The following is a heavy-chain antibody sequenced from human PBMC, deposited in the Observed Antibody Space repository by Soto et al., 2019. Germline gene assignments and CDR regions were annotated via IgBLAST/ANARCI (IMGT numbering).Heavy chain of an antibody. CDR2: IYHSGST. Sequence: PSETLSLTCAVSGGSISSGGYSWSWIRQPPGKGLEWIGYIYHSGSTYYNPSLKSRVTISVDRSKNQFPLKLSSVTAADTAVYYCARETAMGHLAGFDPWGQGTLVTVSS. CDR1: GGSISSGGYS. J-gene: IGHJ5*02. CDR3: ARETAMGHLAGFDP. D-gene: IGHD5-18*01. V-gene: IGHV4-30-2*01.